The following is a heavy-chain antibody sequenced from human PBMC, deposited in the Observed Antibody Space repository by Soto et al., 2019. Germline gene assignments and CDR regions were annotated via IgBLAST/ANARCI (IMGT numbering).Heavy chain of an antibody. J-gene: IGHJ5*02. CDR2: VYHTGDT. CDR1: GGTVASSHW. V-gene: IGHV4-4*01. Sequence: TLSLTCGVSGGTVASSHWWSWVRQSPGGGLEWIGNVYHTGDTNLNPSLQSRVTISVDKSNNQFSLRLNSLTAADTAVYFCAREIVTAGGNNYFDPWGPGTLVTVSS. D-gene: IGHD2-21*02. CDR3: AREIVTAGGNNYFDP.